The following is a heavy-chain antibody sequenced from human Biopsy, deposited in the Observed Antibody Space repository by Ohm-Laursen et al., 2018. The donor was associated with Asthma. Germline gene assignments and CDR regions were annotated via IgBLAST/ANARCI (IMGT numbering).Heavy chain of an antibody. CDR2: ISYDGSNK. D-gene: IGHD6-19*01. CDR1: GFTFSSYG. CDR3: ARESSVAGSSDFDY. V-gene: IGHV3-30*03. Sequence: SLRLSCTASGFTFSSYGMHWVRQAPGKGLEWVAVISYDGSNKCYADSVKGRFTISRDNSKNTLYLQMNSLRAEDTAVYYCARESSVAGSSDFDYWGQGTLVTVSS. J-gene: IGHJ4*02.